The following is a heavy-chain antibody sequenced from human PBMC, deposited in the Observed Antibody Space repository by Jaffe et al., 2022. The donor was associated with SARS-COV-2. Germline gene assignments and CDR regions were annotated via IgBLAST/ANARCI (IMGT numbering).Heavy chain of an antibody. J-gene: IGHJ6*02. D-gene: IGHD3-3*02. CDR1: GFTFSSYS. CDR2: IGSSSSHI. Sequence: EVQVVESGGGLVKPGGSLRLSCAASGFTFSSYSMNWVRQAPGKGLEWVSSIGSSSSHIYYADSVKGRFSISRDNAKNSLYLQMNRLRAEDTAVYYCVSTPYYYGMDVWGQGTTVTVSS. CDR3: VSTPYYYGMDV. V-gene: IGHV3-21*01.